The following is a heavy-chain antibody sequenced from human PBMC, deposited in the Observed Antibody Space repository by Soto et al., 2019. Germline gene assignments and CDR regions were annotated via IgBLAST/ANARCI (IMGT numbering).Heavy chain of an antibody. D-gene: IGHD3-9*01. CDR2: MNPNSGNT. V-gene: IGHV1-8*01. CDR3: TIAFRYIILTVYPGVVVFDF. Sequence: RASVKVSCKASGYTFTSYDINWVRQATGQGLEWMGWMNPNSGNTGYAQKFQGRVTMTRNTSISTAYMELSSLRSEDKAVYYCTIAFRYIILTVYPGVVVFDFWGQGTLVTVSS. CDR1: GYTFTSYD. J-gene: IGHJ3*01.